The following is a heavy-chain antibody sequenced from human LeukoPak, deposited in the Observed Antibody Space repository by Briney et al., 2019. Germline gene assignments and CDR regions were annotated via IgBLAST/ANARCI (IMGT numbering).Heavy chain of an antibody. CDR3: ATYLVDSSTYVLSDY. CDR2: ISGSGGST. V-gene: IGHV3-23*01. CDR1: GFTFSSYA. Sequence: PGGSLRLSCAASGFTFSSYAMSWVRQAPGKGLEWVSAISGSGGSTYYADSVKGRFTISRDNSKNTLYLQMNSLRAEDTAVYYCATYLVDSSTYVLSDYWGQGTLVTVSS. J-gene: IGHJ4*02. D-gene: IGHD3-22*01.